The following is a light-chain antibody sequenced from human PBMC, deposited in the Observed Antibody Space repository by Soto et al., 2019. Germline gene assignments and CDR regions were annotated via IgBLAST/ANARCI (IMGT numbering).Light chain of an antibody. Sequence: QSALTQPASVSGSPGQSSTISCTGTSRDVGAYNYVSWYQQHPGKAPKLMVYDVTNRPSGVSDRFSGSKSGNTASLTISGLQAEDEADYFCSSHSNITPYVFGTGTKVTVL. J-gene: IGLJ1*01. CDR2: DVT. CDR1: SRDVGAYNY. V-gene: IGLV2-14*01. CDR3: SSHSNITPYV.